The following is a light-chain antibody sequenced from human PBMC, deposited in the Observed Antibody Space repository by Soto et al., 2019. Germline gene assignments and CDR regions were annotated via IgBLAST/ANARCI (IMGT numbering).Light chain of an antibody. CDR2: DVI. J-gene: IGLJ2*01. V-gene: IGLV2-8*01. CDR3: SSYGGSNNLL. CDR1: SRDIGGYDF. Sequence: QSALTQPPSASGSPGQSVTISCTGTSRDIGGYDFVSWYQQHPGKAPKLLIYDVIKRPSGVPDRFSGSKSGNTASLTVSGLQTHDEADYYCSSYGGSNNLLFGGGTKVTVL.